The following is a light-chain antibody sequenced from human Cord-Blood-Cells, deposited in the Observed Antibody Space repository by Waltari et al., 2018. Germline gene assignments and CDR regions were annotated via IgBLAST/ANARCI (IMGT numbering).Light chain of an antibody. V-gene: IGKV1-39*01. CDR2: AAS. CDR3: QQSYSTPLT. CDR1: QSISSY. J-gene: IGKJ4*01. Sequence: VQMTQYPSSLSASVTDRVTITCRASQSISSYLNWYQQKPGKAPKLLIYAASILQSGVPSRFSGSGSGTDFTLTISRLQPEDFATYYCQQSYSTPLTFGGGTKVEIK.